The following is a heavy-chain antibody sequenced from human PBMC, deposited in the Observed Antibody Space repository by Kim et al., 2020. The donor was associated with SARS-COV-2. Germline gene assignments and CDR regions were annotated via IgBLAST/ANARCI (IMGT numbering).Heavy chain of an antibody. V-gene: IGHV1-69*13. J-gene: IGHJ4*02. Sequence: SVEVSCKASGGTFSSYAISWVRQAPGQGLEWMGGIIPIFGTANYAQKFQGRVTITADESTSTAYMELSSLRSEDTAVYYCARRLLWFGELSYYFDYWGQGTLVTVSS. CDR1: GGTFSSYA. D-gene: IGHD3-10*01. CDR3: ARRLLWFGELSYYFDY. CDR2: IIPIFGTA.